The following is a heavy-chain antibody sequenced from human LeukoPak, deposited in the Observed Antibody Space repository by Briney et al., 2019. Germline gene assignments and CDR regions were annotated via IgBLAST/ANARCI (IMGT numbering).Heavy chain of an antibody. CDR1: GFTFSSYS. Sequence: GGSLRLSCAASGFTFSSYSMNWVRQAPGKGLGWVSSISSSSSYIYYADSVKGRFTISRDNAKNSLYLQMNSLRAEDTAVYYCARDYSETDAFDIWGQGTMVTVSS. CDR2: ISSSSSYI. D-gene: IGHD6-13*01. CDR3: ARDYSETDAFDI. V-gene: IGHV3-21*01. J-gene: IGHJ3*02.